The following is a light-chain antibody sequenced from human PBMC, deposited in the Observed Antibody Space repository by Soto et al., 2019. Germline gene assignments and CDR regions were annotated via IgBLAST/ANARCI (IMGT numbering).Light chain of an antibody. J-gene: IGLJ2*01. CDR2: DVS. CDR3: SSYTSSHVV. CDR1: TNYVGDNNH. V-gene: IGLV2-14*01. Sequence: ALTQPASVSGSPGQSITISCTGTTNYVGDNNHLSWYQQHPGKPPKLMIFDVSDRPSGVSNRFSGSKSGNTASLTISGLQAEDEADYYCSSYTSSHVVFGGGTKLTVL.